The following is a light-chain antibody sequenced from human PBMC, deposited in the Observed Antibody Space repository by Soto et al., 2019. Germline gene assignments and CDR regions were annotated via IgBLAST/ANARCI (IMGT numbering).Light chain of an antibody. J-gene: IGKJ2*01. CDR3: QQYDSLPYT. CDR2: DAS. Sequence: DIQMTQSPSSLSASVGDRVTITCQATQDINNFLNWYQQKPGKAPKLLIYDASNLEVGVPSRFSGSGSGTDFTFAISSLQPEDIATYFCQQYDSLPYTFGQGTKLEI. CDR1: QDINNF. V-gene: IGKV1-33*01.